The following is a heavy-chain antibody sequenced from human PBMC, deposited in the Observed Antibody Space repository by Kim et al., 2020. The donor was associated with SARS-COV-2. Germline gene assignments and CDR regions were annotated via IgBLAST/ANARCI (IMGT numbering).Heavy chain of an antibody. CDR1: GFTFSDYA. CDR2: INSSGGKT. D-gene: IGHD2-2*01. Sequence: GGSLRLSCAASGFTFSDYAMAWVRQAPGKWLDWVSSINSSGGKTYYTDPVEGRFTISRDSSKNTVYLGMSSLRAEDTALYFCTICKHQLFKFDYWGLGTLVTISS. J-gene: IGHJ4*02. CDR3: TICKHQLFKFDY. V-gene: IGHV3-23*01.